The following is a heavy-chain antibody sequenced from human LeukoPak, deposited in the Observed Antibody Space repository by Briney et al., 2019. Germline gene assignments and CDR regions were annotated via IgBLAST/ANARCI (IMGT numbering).Heavy chain of an antibody. CDR1: GGSISSSSYY. CDR3: ARHGWRGLRYFDWLADPFDY. J-gene: IGHJ4*02. V-gene: IGHV4-39*01. D-gene: IGHD3-9*01. CDR2: IYYSGST. Sequence: SETLSLTCTVSGGSISSSSYYWGWIRQPPGKGLEWIGSIYYSGSTYHNPSLKSRVTISVDTSKNQFSLKLSSVTAADTAVYYCARHGWRGLRYFDWLADPFDYWGQGTLVTVSS.